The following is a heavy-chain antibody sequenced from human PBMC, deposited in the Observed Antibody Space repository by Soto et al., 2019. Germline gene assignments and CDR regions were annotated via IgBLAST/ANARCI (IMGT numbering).Heavy chain of an antibody. D-gene: IGHD5-12*01. Sequence: SVKVSCKASGGTFSSYTISWVRQAPGQGLEWMGRIIPILGIANYAQKFQGRVTITADKSTSTAYMELSSLRSEDTAVYYCARGVATITGYFNLWAVAPWSPSPQ. CDR1: GGTFSSYT. CDR3: ARGVATITGYFNL. V-gene: IGHV1-69*02. J-gene: IGHJ2*01. CDR2: IIPILGIA.